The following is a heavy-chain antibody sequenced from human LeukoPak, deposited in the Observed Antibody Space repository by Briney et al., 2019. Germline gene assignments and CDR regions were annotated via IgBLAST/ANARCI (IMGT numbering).Heavy chain of an antibody. Sequence: PTGGSLRLSCAASGFTFSSYGMHWVRQAPGKGLEWVAVIWYDGSNKYYADSVKGRFTISRDNSKNTLYLQMNSLRAEDTAVYYCARGGAVTKYVYFDYWGQGTLVTVSS. J-gene: IGHJ4*02. V-gene: IGHV3-33*01. CDR1: GFTFSSYG. CDR3: ARGGAVTKYVYFDY. CDR2: IWYDGSNK. D-gene: IGHD4-17*01.